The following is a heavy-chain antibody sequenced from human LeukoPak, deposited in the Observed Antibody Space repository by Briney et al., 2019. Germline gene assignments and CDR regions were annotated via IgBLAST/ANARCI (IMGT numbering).Heavy chain of an antibody. V-gene: IGHV1-46*01. Sequence: ASVKVSCKASGYTFTSYYMHWVRQAPGQGLEWMGIINPSGGSTSYAQKFQGRVTMTRDTSTSTVYMELSSLRSEDTAVYYCARDGDLDYYDSSGYSRVPFDYWGQGTLVTVSS. D-gene: IGHD3-22*01. J-gene: IGHJ4*02. CDR1: GYTFTSYY. CDR2: INPSGGST. CDR3: ARDGDLDYYDSSGYSRVPFDY.